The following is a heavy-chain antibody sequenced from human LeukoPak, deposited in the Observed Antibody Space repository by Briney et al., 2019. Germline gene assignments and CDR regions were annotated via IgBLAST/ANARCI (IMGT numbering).Heavy chain of an antibody. CDR1: GFTFSSYG. CDR2: IRYDGSNK. CDR3: AKDKATVRTRGFDY. J-gene: IGHJ4*02. V-gene: IGHV3-30*02. Sequence: WGSLRLSCAASGFTFSSYGMHWVRQAPGKGLEWVAFIRYDGSNKYYADSVKGRFTISRDNSKNTLYLQMNSLRAEDTAVYYCAKDKATVRTRGFDYWGQGTLVTVSS. D-gene: IGHD4-17*01.